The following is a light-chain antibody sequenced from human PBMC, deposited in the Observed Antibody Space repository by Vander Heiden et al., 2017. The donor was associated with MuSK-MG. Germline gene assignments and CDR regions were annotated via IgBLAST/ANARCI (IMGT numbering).Light chain of an antibody. CDR2: DAS. J-gene: IGKJ1*01. CDR3: QQLSLSPPEGK. CDR1: QNINNY. V-gene: IGKV3-11*01. Sequence: PGERATLSCRASQNINNYLAWYQQKPGQAPRLLIFDASNRATGIPARFSGSGSGTDFILTISSLEPDDFAIYFCQQLSLSPPEGKFGHGTKVEI.